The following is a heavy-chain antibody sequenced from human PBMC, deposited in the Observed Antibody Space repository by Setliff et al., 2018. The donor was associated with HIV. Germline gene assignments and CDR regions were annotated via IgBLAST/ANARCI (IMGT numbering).Heavy chain of an antibody. J-gene: IGHJ5*02. CDR2: IYYSGST. Sequence: PSETLSLTCTVSGGSISSNSYYWGWFRQPPGKGLEWIGSIYYSGSTYYNPSLKSRVTISVDTSKNQFSLKLSPVTAADTAVYYCARDPYCGGDCYLQDSWFDPWGQGTLVTVSS. D-gene: IGHD2-21*02. CDR1: GGSISSNSYY. V-gene: IGHV4-39*07. CDR3: ARDPYCGGDCYLQDSWFDP.